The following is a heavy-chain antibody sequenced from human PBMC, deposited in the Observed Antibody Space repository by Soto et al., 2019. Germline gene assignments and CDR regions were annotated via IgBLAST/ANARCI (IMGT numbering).Heavy chain of an antibody. CDR1: GGSISSYY. CDR3: ARAGILTGYSTMYRGAFDI. Sequence: SETLSLTCTVSGGSISSYYWSWIRQPPGKGLEWIGYIYYSGSTNYNPSLKSRVTISVDTSKNQFSLKLSSVTAADTAVYYCARAGILTGYSTMYRGAFDIWGQGTMVTVSS. V-gene: IGHV4-59*08. CDR2: IYYSGST. J-gene: IGHJ3*02. D-gene: IGHD3-9*01.